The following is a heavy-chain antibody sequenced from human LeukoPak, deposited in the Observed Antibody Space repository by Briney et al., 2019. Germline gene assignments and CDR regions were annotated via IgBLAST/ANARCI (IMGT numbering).Heavy chain of an antibody. CDR2: INSDGSST. Sequence: GGSLRLSCAASGFTFSSYWMHWVRQAPGKGLVWVSRINSDGSSTSYADSVKGRFTISRDNAENTLYLQMNSLRDEDTAVYYCARDQRGWSSLGYLYHYFDVWGKGTTVTISS. J-gene: IGHJ6*03. D-gene: IGHD6-19*01. CDR1: GFTFSSYW. CDR3: ARDQRGWSSLGYLYHYFDV. V-gene: IGHV3-74*01.